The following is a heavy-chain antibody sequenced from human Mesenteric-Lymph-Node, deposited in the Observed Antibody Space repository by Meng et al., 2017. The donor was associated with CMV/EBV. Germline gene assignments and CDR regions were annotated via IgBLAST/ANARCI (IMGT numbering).Heavy chain of an antibody. CDR2: INSDGSST. J-gene: IGHJ6*02. Sequence: GESLKISCAASGFTFSSYWMHWVRQAPGKGLVRVSRINSDGSSTSYADSVKGRFTISRDNAKNTLYLQMNSLRAEDTAVYYCARDCSSTSCYLYYYGMDVWGQGTTVTVSS. D-gene: IGHD2-2*01. V-gene: IGHV3-74*01. CDR1: GFTFSSYW. CDR3: ARDCSSTSCYLYYYGMDV.